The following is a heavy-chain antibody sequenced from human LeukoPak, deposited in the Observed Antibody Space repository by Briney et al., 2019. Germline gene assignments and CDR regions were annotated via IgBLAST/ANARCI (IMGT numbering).Heavy chain of an antibody. J-gene: IGHJ6*03. V-gene: IGHV3-21*01. D-gene: IGHD5-18*01. CDR2: ISSSSSSYI. CDR1: GFTFSSYS. Sequence: GGSLRLSCAASGFTFSSYSMNWVRQAPGKGLEWVSSISSSSSSYIYYADSVKGRFTISRDNAKNSLYLQMNSLRAEDTAVYYCARVGLRGYSYGYYMDVWGKGTTVTVSS. CDR3: ARVGLRGYSYGYYMDV.